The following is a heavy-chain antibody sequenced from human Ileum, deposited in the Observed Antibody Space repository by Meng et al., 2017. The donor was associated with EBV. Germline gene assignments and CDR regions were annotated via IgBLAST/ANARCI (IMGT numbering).Heavy chain of an antibody. CDR1: GDTLFNGGHY. D-gene: IGHD4-17*01. J-gene: IGHJ5*02. V-gene: IGHV4-30-4*01. Sequence: QVHLQESGPGLVKPPXXLSLTSTVAGDTLFNGGHYWTWLRQPPGKGLEWICYICYTGSTYHNPSLKSRVTISLDLSKNQVSLNLTSVTAADTAVYYCARDSNGDYGWVDPGGQGTLVTVSS. CDR3: ARDSNGDYGWVDP. CDR2: ICYTGST.